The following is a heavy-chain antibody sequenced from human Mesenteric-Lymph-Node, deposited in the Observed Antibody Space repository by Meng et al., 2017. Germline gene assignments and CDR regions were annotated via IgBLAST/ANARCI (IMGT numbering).Heavy chain of an antibody. CDR1: GFTFSSYW. D-gene: IGHD5-18*01. Sequence: GESLKISCAAAGFTFSSYWMHWVRQAPGKGLVWVSRINSDLCSTSYADSVKGRFTITIDNAKNKLYLQMNSLRAEDTAVYYCAREQLWLSGMDVWGQGNTVTVAS. CDR3: AREQLWLSGMDV. J-gene: IGHJ6*02. V-gene: IGHV3-74*01. CDR2: INSDLCST.